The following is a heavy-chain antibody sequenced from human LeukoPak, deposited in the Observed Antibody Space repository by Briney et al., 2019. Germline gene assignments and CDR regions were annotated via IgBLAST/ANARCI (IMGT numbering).Heavy chain of an antibody. CDR2: IASKTDGWAT. CDR1: GLTVTNAW. V-gene: IGHV3-15*07. J-gene: IGHJ4*02. Sequence: GGSLRLSCSAAGLTVTNAWMNWVRQAPGEGLDWVGRIASKTDGWATDYAAPVKGRFTISRDDSKNTLNLQMKSLKTEDTAVYYCTTEIRGDWGQGTLVTVSS. CDR3: TTEIRGD. D-gene: IGHD3-10*01.